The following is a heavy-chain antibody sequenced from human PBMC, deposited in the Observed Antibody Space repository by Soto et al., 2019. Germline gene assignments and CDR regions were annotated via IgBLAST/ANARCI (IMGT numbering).Heavy chain of an antibody. CDR1: GLTFNNYA. D-gene: IGHD5-12*01. V-gene: IGHV3-23*01. J-gene: IGHJ5*02. Sequence: PGGSLRLSCAASGLTFNNYAMSWVRQAPGKGLEWVSAINGGGGTTYYADSVKGRFTISRDNAQNTLYLQMNSLRPEDTAVYYCLSGNSPSSTWGQGTLVTVSS. CDR2: INGGGGTT. CDR3: LSGNSPSST.